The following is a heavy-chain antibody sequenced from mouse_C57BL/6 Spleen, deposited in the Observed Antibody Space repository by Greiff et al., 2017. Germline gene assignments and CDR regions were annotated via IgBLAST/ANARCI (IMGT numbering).Heavy chain of an antibody. CDR3: AKGPIYYGNYGAMDY. J-gene: IGHJ4*01. V-gene: IGHV1-81*01. Sequence: QVQLQQSGAELARPGASVTLSCKASGYTFTSYGLSWVKQRTGQGLEWIGEIYPRSGNTYYNEKFNGKATLTADKSSSTAYMELRSRTSEDSAVYFCAKGPIYYGNYGAMDYWGQGTSVTVSS. CDR2: IYPRSGNT. D-gene: IGHD2-1*01. CDR1: GYTFTSYG.